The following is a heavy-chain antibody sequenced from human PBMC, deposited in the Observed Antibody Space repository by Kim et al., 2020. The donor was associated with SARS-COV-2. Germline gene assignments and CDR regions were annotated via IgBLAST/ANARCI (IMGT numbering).Heavy chain of an antibody. Sequence: LKSRVTISVDTSKNQFSLKLSSVTAADTAVYYCARDPGNYDFWSGYFDYWGQGTLVTVSS. CDR3: ARDPGNYDFWSGYFDY. J-gene: IGHJ4*02. V-gene: IGHV4-59*01. D-gene: IGHD3-3*01.